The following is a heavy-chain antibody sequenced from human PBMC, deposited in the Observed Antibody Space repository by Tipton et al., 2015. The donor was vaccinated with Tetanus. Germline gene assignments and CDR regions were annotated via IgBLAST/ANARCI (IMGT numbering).Heavy chain of an antibody. CDR1: GYTFTSYG. Sequence: QMQLVQSGAEVKKPGASVKVSCKASGYTFTSYGISWVRQAPGQGLEWMGWISAYNGNTNYAQKLQGRVTMTTDTSTSPDYMELRSLRSDDTAVYYCARAGESWVVASLGYWGQGTLVTVSS. D-gene: IGHD2-15*01. CDR3: ARAGESWVVASLGY. CDR2: ISAYNGNT. V-gene: IGHV1-18*04. J-gene: IGHJ4*02.